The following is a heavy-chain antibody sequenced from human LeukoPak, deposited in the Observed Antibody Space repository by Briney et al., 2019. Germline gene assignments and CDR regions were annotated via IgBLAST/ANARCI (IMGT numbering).Heavy chain of an antibody. CDR1: GFTFSSYA. CDR3: AKDGGNYDGDH. CDR2: ISYDGSNK. V-gene: IGHV3-30-3*01. J-gene: IGHJ4*02. Sequence: PGGSLRLSCAASGFTFSSYAMHWVRQAPGKGLEWVAVISYDGSNKYYADSVKGRFTISRDNSKNTVYLQMNSLRAEDTAVYYCAKDGGNYDGDHWGQGTLVTVSS. D-gene: IGHD1-7*01.